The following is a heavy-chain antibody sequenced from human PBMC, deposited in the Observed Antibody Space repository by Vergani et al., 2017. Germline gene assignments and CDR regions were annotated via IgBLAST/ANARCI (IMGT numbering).Heavy chain of an antibody. D-gene: IGHD2-2*01. Sequence: EVQLVESGGGLVKPGGSLRLSCAASGFTFSSYSMNWVPQAPGKGLGWVSSISSSSSYIYYADSVKGRFTISRDNAKNSLYLQMNSLRAEDTAVYYCARDRYCSSTSCNGYYYYYMDVWGKGTTVTVSS. CDR2: ISSSSSYI. CDR3: ARDRYCSSTSCNGYYYYYMDV. V-gene: IGHV3-21*01. CDR1: GFTFSSYS. J-gene: IGHJ6*03.